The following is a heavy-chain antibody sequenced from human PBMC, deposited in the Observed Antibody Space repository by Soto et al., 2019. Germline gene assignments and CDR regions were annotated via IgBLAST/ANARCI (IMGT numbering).Heavy chain of an antibody. J-gene: IGHJ3*02. D-gene: IGHD7-27*01. CDR3: AHSLINWGDAFDI. CDR1: GFSLSTSGVG. V-gene: IGHV2-5*02. Sequence: QITLKESGPTLVKPTQTLTLTCTFSGFSLSTSGVGVGWIRQPPGKALEWLALLYWDDDTRFSPSLKSRLTFNKDTTKDQVVLKMTSIDPVDTGTYYCAHSLINWGDAFDIWGQGARVTVSS. CDR2: LYWDDDT.